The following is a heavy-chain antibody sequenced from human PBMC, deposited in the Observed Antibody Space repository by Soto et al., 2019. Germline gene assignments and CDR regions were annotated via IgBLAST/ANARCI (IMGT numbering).Heavy chain of an antibody. J-gene: IGHJ4*02. V-gene: IGHV4-59*01. D-gene: IGHD2-21*01. CDR2: IYYSGST. CDR1: GGSISSYD. CDR3: AYGESYEGYFDY. Sequence: PSETLSLTCSVSGGSISSYDWSWIRQPPGKGLEWIGYIYYSGSTNYNPSLRSRVTISVDTSKTHFSLKLSSVTAADTGVYYCAYGESYEGYFDYWGRGALVTVCS.